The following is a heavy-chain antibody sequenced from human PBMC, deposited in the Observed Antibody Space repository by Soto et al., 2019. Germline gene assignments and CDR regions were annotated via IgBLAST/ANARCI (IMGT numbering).Heavy chain of an antibody. CDR1: GDSISSSSQY. CDR2: IHYSGTP. V-gene: IGHV4-39*01. D-gene: IGHD2-21*01. CDR3: ARHWIAGSSIP. J-gene: IGHJ5*02. Sequence: LTCSVSGDSISSSSQYWGWIRQPPGKGLEWIGSIHYSGTPYYNPSLKSRVTIFVDTSKNQLSLKLSSVTAADTAVYYCARHWIAGSSIPWGQGTLVTVSS.